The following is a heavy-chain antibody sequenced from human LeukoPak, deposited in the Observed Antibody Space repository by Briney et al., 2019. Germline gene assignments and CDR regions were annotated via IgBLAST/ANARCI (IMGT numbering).Heavy chain of an antibody. CDR2: IYYSGYT. CDR1: GGSISTYY. D-gene: IGHD4-17*01. V-gene: IGHV4-59*01. Sequence: SETLSLTCTVSGGSISTYYWSWIRQPPGRGLEYIGYIYYSGYTYYNPSLKSRVNISVDTSKNQFSLKLTSMTAADTAVYYCARAPRGDYSDYWGQGTLVTVSS. J-gene: IGHJ4*02. CDR3: ARAPRGDYSDY.